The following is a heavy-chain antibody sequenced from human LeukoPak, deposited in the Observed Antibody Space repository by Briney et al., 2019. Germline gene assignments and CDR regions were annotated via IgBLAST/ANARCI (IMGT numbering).Heavy chain of an antibody. J-gene: IGHJ3*02. CDR2: IKQDGSEK. V-gene: IGHV3-7*03. Sequence: GGSLRLSCAASGFTFSSYWMSWVRQAPGKGLEWVANIKQDGSEKYYVDSVKGRFTISRDNAKNSLYLQMNSLRAEDMALYYCAKIGYCSSTSCPSIFGGAFDIWGQGTMVTVSS. D-gene: IGHD2-2*01. CDR1: GFTFSSYW. CDR3: AKIGYCSSTSCPSIFGGAFDI.